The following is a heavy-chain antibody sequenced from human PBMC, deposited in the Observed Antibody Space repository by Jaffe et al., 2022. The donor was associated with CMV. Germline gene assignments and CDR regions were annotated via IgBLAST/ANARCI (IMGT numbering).Heavy chain of an antibody. CDR3: AREAKRTVGGTREAFDI. CDR1: GGSISSGGYY. D-gene: IGHD6-19*01. J-gene: IGHJ3*02. V-gene: IGHV4-31*03. CDR2: IFYTGSA. Sequence: QVQLQESGPGLVKPSQTLSLTCTVSGGSISSGGYYWSWVRQLPGKGLEWIGYIFYTGSAYYNPSLKSRLTISVDTSRNQFSLNLRSATAADTAVYYCAREAKRTVGGTREAFDIWGQGTMVTVSS.